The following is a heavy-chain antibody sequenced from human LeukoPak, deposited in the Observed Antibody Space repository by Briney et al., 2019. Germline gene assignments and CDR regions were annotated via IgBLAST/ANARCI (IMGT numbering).Heavy chain of an antibody. Sequence: SETLSLTCTVSGGSTSSHYWSWIRQPAGKGLEWIGRMSTTGSTNYNPSLRSRVTMSVDTSKNQFYLKLSSVTAADTAVYYCAREVEMAKQFDYWGQGTLATVSS. CDR2: MSTTGST. D-gene: IGHD5-24*01. CDR1: GGSTSSHY. J-gene: IGHJ4*02. V-gene: IGHV4-4*07. CDR3: AREVEMAKQFDY.